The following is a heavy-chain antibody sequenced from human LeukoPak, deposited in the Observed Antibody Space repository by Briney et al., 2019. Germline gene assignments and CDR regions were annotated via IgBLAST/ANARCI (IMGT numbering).Heavy chain of an antibody. CDR1: GFTFTRYW. V-gene: IGHV3-74*01. Sequence: GGSLRLSCAASGFTFTRYWMYWVRQVPGKGLDWVSRINEDGSITTHADFVRGRFTISRDNARDTLYLQMNSLRSEDTAVYYCARDLGGIAGSWGQGTLVTVSS. CDR3: ARDLGGIAGS. D-gene: IGHD1-26*01. J-gene: IGHJ4*02. CDR2: INEDGSIT.